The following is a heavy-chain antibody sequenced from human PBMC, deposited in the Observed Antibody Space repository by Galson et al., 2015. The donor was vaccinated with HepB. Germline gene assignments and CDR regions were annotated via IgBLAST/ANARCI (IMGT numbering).Heavy chain of an antibody. Sequence: SVKVSCKASGYTFTTYGVSWVRQAPGQGLEWMGRISAYNGNTDYALKLQGRVTMTADTSTSTAYMELRSLGSDDTAMYYCARGGVATIGGPTFDYWGQGTLVTVSS. CDR3: ARGGVATIGGPTFDY. V-gene: IGHV1-18*01. J-gene: IGHJ4*02. CDR1: GYTFTTYG. D-gene: IGHD5-24*01. CDR2: ISAYNGNT.